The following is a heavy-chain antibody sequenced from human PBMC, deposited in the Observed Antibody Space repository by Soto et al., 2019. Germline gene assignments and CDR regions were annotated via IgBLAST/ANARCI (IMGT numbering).Heavy chain of an antibody. D-gene: IGHD5-12*01. J-gene: IGHJ4*02. V-gene: IGHV3-53*01. CDR1: GLTVSSNY. CDR3: ARGGGGYKSFDY. Sequence: EVQLVESGGGLIQPGGSLRLSCAASGLTVSSNYMTWVRQAPGKGLEWVSVIYSGGSTYYTDSVRGRFTIPRDNSKNTLYLQMNSLRAEETAVYYCARGGGGYKSFDYWGQGTLVTVSS. CDR2: IYSGGST.